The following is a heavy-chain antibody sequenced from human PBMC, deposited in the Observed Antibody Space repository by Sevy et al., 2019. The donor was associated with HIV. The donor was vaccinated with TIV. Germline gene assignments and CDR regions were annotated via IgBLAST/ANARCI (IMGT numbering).Heavy chain of an antibody. V-gene: IGHV4-31*03. D-gene: IGHD6-13*01. CDR1: GGSITIAGYY. CDR2: IYYSGVT. Sequence: SETLSLTCIVSGGSITIAGYYWSWIRQHPGKGLELIGHIYYSGVTYYNPSLKGRLIISVDTSKNQFSLKLSSVTAADTAVYYCVRAPVAAAGTGYFQHWGQGTLVTVSS. CDR3: VRAPVAAAGTGYFQH. J-gene: IGHJ1*01.